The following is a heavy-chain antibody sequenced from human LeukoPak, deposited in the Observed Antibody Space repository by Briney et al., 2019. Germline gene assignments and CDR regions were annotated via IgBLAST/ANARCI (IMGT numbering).Heavy chain of an antibody. CDR3: ARVYPQYSSGCVGY. CDR1: GFTFDDYG. Sequence: PGGSLRLSCAASGFTFDDYGMSWVRHAPGKGLEWVANIKQDGSEKYFVDSVKGRFTISRDNAKNSVYLQMNSLRAGDTAVYYCARVYPQYSSGCVGYWGQGTLVTVSS. CDR2: IKQDGSEK. D-gene: IGHD6-19*01. J-gene: IGHJ4*02. V-gene: IGHV3-7*01.